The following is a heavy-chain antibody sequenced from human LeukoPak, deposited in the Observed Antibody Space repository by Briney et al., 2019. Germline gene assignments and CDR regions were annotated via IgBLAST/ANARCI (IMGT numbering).Heavy chain of an antibody. CDR2: MNPNSGNT. Sequence: ASVKVSCKASGYTFTSYDINWVRQATGQGLEWMGWMNPNSGNTGYAQKFHGRVAMTKNPSISTAYMELSSLRSEDTAVYYCARDVLRYYYYYGMDVWGQGTTVTVSS. V-gene: IGHV1-8*01. D-gene: IGHD3-9*01. J-gene: IGHJ6*02. CDR3: ARDVLRYYYYYGMDV. CDR1: GYTFTSYD.